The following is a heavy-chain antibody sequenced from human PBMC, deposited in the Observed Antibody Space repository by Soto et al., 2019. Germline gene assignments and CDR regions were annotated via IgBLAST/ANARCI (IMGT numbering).Heavy chain of an antibody. J-gene: IGHJ4*02. CDR1: GFTFSNAW. D-gene: IGHD2-21*02. Sequence: GGSLRLSCAASGFTFSNAWMNWVRQAPGKGLEWVGRIKSKTDGGTTDYAAPVKGRFTISRADSKNTLYLQMNSLKTEDTAVYYCTTDPRYCGGDCYGDFDYWGQGTLVTVSS. CDR2: IKSKTDGGTT. V-gene: IGHV3-15*07. CDR3: TTDPRYCGGDCYGDFDY.